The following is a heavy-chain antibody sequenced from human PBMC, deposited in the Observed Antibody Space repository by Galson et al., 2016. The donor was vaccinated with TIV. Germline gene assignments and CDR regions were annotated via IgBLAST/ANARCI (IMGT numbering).Heavy chain of an antibody. J-gene: IGHJ4*02. CDR2: ISYDGSKP. CDR1: GFTFNNYV. Sequence: SLRLSCAASGFTFNNYVMYWVRQPPGQRLEWVAFISYDGSKPSSADSVQGRFIISRDNSKNSLYLQMNGLRPEDTAVYYCARAGPYDVWGAYYPSPYYFDFWGQGALVTVSS. CDR3: ARAGPYDVWGAYYPSPYYFDF. V-gene: IGHV3-30-3*01. D-gene: IGHD3-3*01.